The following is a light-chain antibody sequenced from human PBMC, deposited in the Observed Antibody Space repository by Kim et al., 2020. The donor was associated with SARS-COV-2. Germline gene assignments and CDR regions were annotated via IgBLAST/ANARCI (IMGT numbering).Light chain of an antibody. CDR1: SSQLGSNT. V-gene: IGLV1-44*01. Sequence: GQRVTISCSGSSSQLGSNTVNWYQLLPGTAPKLLIYSNNQRPSGVPDRFSGSKSGTSASLAISGLQSEDEADYYCAAWDDSLNGWVFGGGTQLTVL. J-gene: IGLJ3*02. CDR2: SNN. CDR3: AAWDDSLNGWV.